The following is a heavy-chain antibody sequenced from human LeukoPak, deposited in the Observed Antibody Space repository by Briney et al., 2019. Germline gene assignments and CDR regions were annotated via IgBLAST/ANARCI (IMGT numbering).Heavy chain of an antibody. D-gene: IGHD3-10*01. CDR1: GYTFTGYY. J-gene: IGHJ4*02. CDR2: FNPNSGGT. V-gene: IGHV1-2*02. CDR3: ARGVYGSGSYYGY. Sequence: ASVKVSCKASGYTFTGYYMHWVRQAPGQGLEWMGWFNPNSGGTNYAQRFQGRVTMTRDTSISTAYMELSRLRSDDTAVYYCARGVYGSGSYYGYWGQGTLVTVSS.